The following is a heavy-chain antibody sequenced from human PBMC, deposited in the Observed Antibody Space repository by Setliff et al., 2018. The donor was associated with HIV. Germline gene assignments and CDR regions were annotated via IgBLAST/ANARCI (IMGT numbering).Heavy chain of an antibody. CDR3: ARARGPPLPVLDF. J-gene: IGHJ4*02. CDR1: GYSISSGYY. Sequence: SETLSLTCAVSGYSISSGYYWGWVRQSPGKGLEWIGVIYYRGSAYYNLSLQSRVTLSVDTSKNSFSLHLTSVTAADTAVYFCARARGPPLPVLDFWGQGTLVTVSS. V-gene: IGHV4-38-2*01. CDR2: IYYRGSA. D-gene: IGHD3-10*01.